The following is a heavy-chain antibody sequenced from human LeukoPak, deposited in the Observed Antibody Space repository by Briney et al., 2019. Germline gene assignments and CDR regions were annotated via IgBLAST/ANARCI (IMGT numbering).Heavy chain of an antibody. CDR3: ARDVFYDTSGYYYGYFDY. D-gene: IGHD3-22*01. CDR1: GFTFSSYA. CDR2: ISGSGGST. V-gene: IGHV3-23*01. J-gene: IGHJ4*02. Sequence: PGGSLGLSCAASGFTFSSYAMSWVRQAPGKGLEWVSAISGSGGSTYYADSVKGRFTISRDNSKNTLYLQMNSLRAEDTAVYYCARDVFYDTSGYYYGYFDYWGQGTLVTVSS.